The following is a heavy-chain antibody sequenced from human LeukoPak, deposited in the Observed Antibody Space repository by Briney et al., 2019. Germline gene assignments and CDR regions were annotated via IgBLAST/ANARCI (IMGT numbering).Heavy chain of an antibody. CDR3: AKTNWNYTNNWFDP. D-gene: IGHD1-7*01. CDR1: GFTFSSYA. J-gene: IGHJ5*02. V-gene: IGHV3-23*01. Sequence: GGSLRLSCAASGFTFSSYAMSWVRQAPGKGLEWVSAISGSGGSTYYADSVKGRFTISRDNSKNALYLQMNSLRAEDTAVYYCAKTNWNYTNNWFDPWGQGTLVTVSS. CDR2: ISGSGGST.